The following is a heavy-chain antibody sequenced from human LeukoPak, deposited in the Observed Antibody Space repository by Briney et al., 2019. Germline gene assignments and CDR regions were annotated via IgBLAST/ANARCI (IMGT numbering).Heavy chain of an antibody. CDR1: GFTFTSYS. V-gene: IGHV3-48*01. J-gene: IGHJ4*02. CDR2: ISSSSSTI. CDR3: ARDLPNIAARAFDY. Sequence: GGSLRLFCAASGFTFTSYSMNWVRQAPGKGLERVSYISSSSSTIYYADSVKGRFTISRDNAKNSLYLQMHSLRAEDTAVYYCARDLPNIAARAFDYWGQGTLVTVSS. D-gene: IGHD6-6*01.